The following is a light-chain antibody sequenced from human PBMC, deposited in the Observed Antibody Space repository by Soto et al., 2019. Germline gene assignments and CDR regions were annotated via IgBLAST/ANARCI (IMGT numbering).Light chain of an antibody. CDR3: GVWDDSVNVRYL. CDR1: SSNIGSNS. V-gene: IGLV1-44*01. J-gene: IGLJ1*01. CDR2: SNS. Sequence: QSVLTQPPSASGTPGQRVTISCSGSSSNIGSNSVNWYQQVPGTAPKILIYSNSRRPSGVPDRFSGSKSGTSASLAISGLQSEDEADYYCGVWDDSVNVRYLFGTGTKVTVL.